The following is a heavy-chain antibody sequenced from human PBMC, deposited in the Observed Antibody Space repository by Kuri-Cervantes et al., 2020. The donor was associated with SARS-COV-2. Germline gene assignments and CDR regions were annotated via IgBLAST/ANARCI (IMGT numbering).Heavy chain of an antibody. Sequence: ASVKVSCKVSGYTVTELSMHWVRQAPGKGPEWMGGFDPEYGEIIYAQKFQGRVTMTEDTSTDTEYMELSSLRSDDTAVYYCATVDYDSYGYSWHFDSWGHGTLVTVSS. J-gene: IGHJ4*01. D-gene: IGHD3-22*01. V-gene: IGHV1-24*01. CDR3: ATVDYDSYGYSWHFDS. CDR1: GYTVTELS. CDR2: FDPEYGEI.